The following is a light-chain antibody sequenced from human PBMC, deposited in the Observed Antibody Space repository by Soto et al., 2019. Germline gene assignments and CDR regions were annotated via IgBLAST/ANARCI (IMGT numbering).Light chain of an antibody. CDR3: NSQRSSGTRV. CDR2: EVS. Sequence: QTVLTQPASVSGSPGQSITISCTGTSSDVGGYKHVSWYQHHPGKAPKLMIYEVSNRPSGVSNRFSGSKSGYTASLTISGLQAEDEADYYCNSQRSSGTRVFGTGTKLTVL. V-gene: IGLV2-14*01. J-gene: IGLJ1*01. CDR1: SSDVGGYKH.